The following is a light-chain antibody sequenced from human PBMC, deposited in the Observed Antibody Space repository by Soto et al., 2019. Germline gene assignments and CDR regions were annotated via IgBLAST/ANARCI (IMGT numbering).Light chain of an antibody. CDR2: KAS. V-gene: IGKV1-5*03. Sequence: DIQMTHTPSTLSASVGDSVTITCRASQNISSWLAWYQQKPGKAPKXLIYKASTLKSGVPSRFSVSGSGTAVTITIRSLQPDDCETYYGQHYNSYSEAFGQGTKVDIK. J-gene: IGKJ1*01. CDR3: QHYNSYSEA. CDR1: QNISSW.